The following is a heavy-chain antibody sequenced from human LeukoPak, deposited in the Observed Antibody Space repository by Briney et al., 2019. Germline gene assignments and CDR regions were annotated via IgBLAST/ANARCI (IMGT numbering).Heavy chain of an antibody. D-gene: IGHD3-22*01. Sequence: GSLRLSCAASGFTFSSYWMSWIRQPPGKGLEWIGEINHSGSTNYNPSLKSRVTISVDTSKNQFSLKLSSVTAADTAVYYCARDPPNAHYDSSGYYPLDDYWGQGTLVTVSS. CDR3: ARDPPNAHYDSSGYYPLDDY. J-gene: IGHJ4*02. CDR2: INHSGST. V-gene: IGHV4-34*01. CDR1: GFTFSSYW.